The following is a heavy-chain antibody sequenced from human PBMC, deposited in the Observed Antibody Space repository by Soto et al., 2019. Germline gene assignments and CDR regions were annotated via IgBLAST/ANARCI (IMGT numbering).Heavy chain of an antibody. CDR1: GFKFSDYG. CDR2: VLYDGSEK. J-gene: IGHJ4*02. V-gene: IGHV3-30*18. CDR3: VKDLALMGDY. Sequence: QVHLVESGGGVVQPGTSLRLSCRASGFKFSDYGMDWVRQAPGKGLEWVSRVLYDGSEKYYADSVKGRFTISRDNPRNTLYLQMDSLRAEDTGVYYCVKDLALMGDYWGQGTPVTVSS. D-gene: IGHD3-16*01.